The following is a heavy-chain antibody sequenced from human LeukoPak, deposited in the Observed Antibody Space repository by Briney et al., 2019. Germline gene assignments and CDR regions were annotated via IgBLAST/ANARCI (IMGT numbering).Heavy chain of an antibody. CDR3: ARQLRYFDWLIDY. Sequence: GEPLKISCKGSGYSFTSYWIGWVRQMPGKGLEWMGIIYPGDSDTRYSPSFQGQVTISADKSITTAYLQWSSLKASDTAMYYCARQLRYFDWLIDYWGQGTLVTVSS. V-gene: IGHV5-51*01. CDR2: IYPGDSDT. D-gene: IGHD3-9*01. J-gene: IGHJ4*02. CDR1: GYSFTSYW.